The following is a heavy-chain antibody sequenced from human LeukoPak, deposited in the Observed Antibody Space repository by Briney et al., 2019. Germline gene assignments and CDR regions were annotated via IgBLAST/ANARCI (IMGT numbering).Heavy chain of an antibody. J-gene: IGHJ4*02. V-gene: IGHV3-33*01. CDR1: GFTFSSYG. Sequence: AGGSLRLSCAASGFTFSSYGMHWVRQAPGKGLEWVAVIWYDGSNKYYADSVKGRFTISRDNSKNTLYLQMNSLRAEDTAVYYCARAHSSGYYSCPFDYWGQGTLVTVSS. D-gene: IGHD3-22*01. CDR3: ARAHSSGYYSCPFDY. CDR2: IWYDGSNK.